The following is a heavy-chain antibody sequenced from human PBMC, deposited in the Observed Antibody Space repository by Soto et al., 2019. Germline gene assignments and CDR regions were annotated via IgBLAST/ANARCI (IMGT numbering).Heavy chain of an antibody. CDR2: IDTRGGST. CDR1: GYTFTRYN. Sequence: QAQLVQSGAEVKKPGASANISCKASGYTFTRYNIHWVRQAPGQGLEWMGIIDTRGGSTDYTQRFQGRVTMTRDTSTGTVYMHLSSLGSEDTAIYYCARDLPRDLVRGSFDIWGQATMVTVSS. CDR3: ARDLPRDLVRGSFDI. J-gene: IGHJ3*02. D-gene: IGHD3-10*01. V-gene: IGHV1-46*01.